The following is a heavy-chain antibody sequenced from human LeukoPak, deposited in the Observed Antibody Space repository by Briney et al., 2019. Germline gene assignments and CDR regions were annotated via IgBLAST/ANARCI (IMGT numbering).Heavy chain of an antibody. J-gene: IGHJ3*02. Sequence: PGGSLRLSCAASGFTFSSYAMSWVRQAPGKGLEWVSAISGSGGSTYYADSVKGRFTISRDNSKNTLYLQMNSLRAEDTAVYYCAKDRRYSSGWYPTSSDAFDIWGQGTMVTVSS. CDR2: ISGSGGST. D-gene: IGHD6-19*01. CDR1: GFTFSSYA. V-gene: IGHV3-23*01. CDR3: AKDRRYSSGWYPTSSDAFDI.